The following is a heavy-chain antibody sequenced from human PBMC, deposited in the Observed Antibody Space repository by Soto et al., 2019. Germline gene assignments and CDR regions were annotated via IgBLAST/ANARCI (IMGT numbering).Heavy chain of an antibody. J-gene: IGHJ4*02. CDR3: ARAVAGGGMGD. D-gene: IGHD6-19*01. V-gene: IGHV4-59*01. CDR1: GGSISSYY. CDR2: IYYSGST. Sequence: QVQLQESGPGLVKPSETLSLTCTVSGGSISSYYWSWIRQPPGKGLEWIGYIYYSGSTNYNPSLKSRVTISVDTSKNQFSLKLSSVTAADTAVYYCARAVAGGGMGDWGQGTLVTVSS.